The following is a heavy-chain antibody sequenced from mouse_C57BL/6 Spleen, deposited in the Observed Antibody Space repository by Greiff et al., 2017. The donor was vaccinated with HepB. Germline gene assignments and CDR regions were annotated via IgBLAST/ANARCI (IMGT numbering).Heavy chain of an antibody. CDR2: ISNLAYSI. Sequence: EVMLVESGGGLVQPGGSLKLSCAASGFTFSDYGMAWVRQAPRKGPEWVAFISNLAYSIYYADTVTGRFTISRENAKNTLYLEMSSLRSEDTAMYYCARIYYDYDVYAMDYWGQGTSVTVSS. D-gene: IGHD2-4*01. CDR1: GFTFSDYG. CDR3: ARIYYDYDVYAMDY. J-gene: IGHJ4*01. V-gene: IGHV5-15*01.